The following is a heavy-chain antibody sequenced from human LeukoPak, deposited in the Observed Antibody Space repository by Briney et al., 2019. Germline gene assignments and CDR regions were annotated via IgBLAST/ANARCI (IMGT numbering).Heavy chain of an antibody. CDR3: ARDHVDGGGGYSRRGDY. D-gene: IGHD2-21*01. J-gene: IGHJ4*02. CDR1: GFSFSNYN. V-gene: IGHV3-48*01. CDR2: ITSSSSVK. Sequence: GGSLRLSCIASGFSFSNYNMNWVRQAPGKGLEWISYITSSSSVKQYADYVKGRFTVSRDNAKNSLYLQINSLRAEDTAIYYCARDHVDGGGGYSRRGDYWGQGTLVTVSS.